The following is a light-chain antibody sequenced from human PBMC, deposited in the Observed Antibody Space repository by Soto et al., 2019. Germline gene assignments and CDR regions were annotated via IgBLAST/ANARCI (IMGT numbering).Light chain of an antibody. J-gene: IGKJ1*01. V-gene: IGKV1-39*01. Sequence: DIEMTQSPSSMSAYVGDRVTITCGASQSISTYLNWYLKKPGKDPNLLIYTTSILESGVPSRFSGSGSGTDFTLTITSLQTEDFATYFCQQRYSRPRTFGQGTKVDI. CDR2: TTS. CDR1: QSISTY. CDR3: QQRYSRPRT.